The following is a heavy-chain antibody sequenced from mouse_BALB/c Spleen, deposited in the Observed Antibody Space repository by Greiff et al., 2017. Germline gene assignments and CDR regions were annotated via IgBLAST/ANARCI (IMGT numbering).Heavy chain of an antibody. J-gene: IGHJ4*01. CDR1: GYTFTSYW. CDR2: IYPGDGGT. V-gene: IGHV1-87*01. Sequence: QVQLKQSGAELARPGASVKLSCKASGYTFTSYWMQWVKQRPGQGLEWIGAIYPGDGGTSYNQKFKGKATLTVDKSSSTAYMELRSLTSEDSAVYYCARSEVWLRDYAMDYWGQGTSVTVSS. CDR3: ARSEVWLRDYAMDY. D-gene: IGHD2-2*01.